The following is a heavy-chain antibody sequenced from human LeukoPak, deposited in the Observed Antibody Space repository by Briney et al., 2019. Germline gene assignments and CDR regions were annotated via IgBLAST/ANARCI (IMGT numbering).Heavy chain of an antibody. D-gene: IGHD4-23*01. V-gene: IGHV1-58*01. Sequence: ASAKVSCKASGFTFTSSAVQWVRQARGQRLEWIGWIVVGSGNTNYAQKFQERVTITRDMSTSTAYMELSSLRSEDTAVYYCAAAGGYSYYYYYYMDVWGKGTTVTVSS. J-gene: IGHJ6*03. CDR2: IVVGSGNT. CDR1: GFTFTSSA. CDR3: AAAGGYSYYYYYYMDV.